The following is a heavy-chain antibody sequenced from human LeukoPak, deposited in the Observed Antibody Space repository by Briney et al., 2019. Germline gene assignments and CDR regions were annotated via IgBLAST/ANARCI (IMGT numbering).Heavy chain of an antibody. CDR3: ARAEAAAGDVGDYYYYYMDV. Sequence: SETLSLTCAVYGGSFSGYYWSWIRQPPGKGLEWIGEINHSGSTNYNPSLKSRVTISVDTSKNQFSLKLSSVTAADTAVYYCARAEAAAGDVGDYYYYYMDVWGKGTTVTVSS. V-gene: IGHV4-34*01. D-gene: IGHD6-13*01. CDR1: GGSFSGYY. J-gene: IGHJ6*03. CDR2: INHSGST.